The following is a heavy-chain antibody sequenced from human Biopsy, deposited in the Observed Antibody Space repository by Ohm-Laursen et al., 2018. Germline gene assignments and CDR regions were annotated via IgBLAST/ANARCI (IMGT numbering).Heavy chain of an antibody. CDR1: GGSISSDY. CDR3: ARVAGGYAYYYGMDV. D-gene: IGHD5-12*01. CDR2: IYYDGIT. J-gene: IGHJ6*02. Sequence: GTLSLTCTVSGGSISSDYWSWIRQTPGKGLEWIGNIYYDGITYYNPSLKSRVAMSVDTPKNQFSLRLTSVTAADTAVYYCARVAGGYAYYYGMDVWGQGTTVIVSS. V-gene: IGHV4-59*04.